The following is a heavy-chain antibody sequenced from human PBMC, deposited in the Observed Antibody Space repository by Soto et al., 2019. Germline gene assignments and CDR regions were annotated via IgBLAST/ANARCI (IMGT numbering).Heavy chain of an antibody. CDR1: GVSISSYY. CDR2: IYYSGST. D-gene: IGHD2-21*02. V-gene: IGHV4-59*01. J-gene: IGHJ4*02. Sequence: SETLSLTCNVSGVSISSYYWSWIRQPPGKGLEWIGYIYYSGSTNYNPSLKSRVTISVDTSKNQFSLKLSSVTAADTAIYYCARGGHVVVVTAALDYWGQGTLVTVSS. CDR3: ARGGHVVVVTAALDY.